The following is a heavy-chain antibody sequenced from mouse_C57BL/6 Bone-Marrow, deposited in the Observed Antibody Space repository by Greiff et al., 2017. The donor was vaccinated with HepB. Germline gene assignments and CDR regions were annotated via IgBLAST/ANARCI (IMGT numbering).Heavy chain of an antibody. D-gene: IGHD4-1*01. CDR3: TRVPPWDYYAMDY. J-gene: IGHJ4*01. CDR1: GFTFSSYA. CDR2: ISSGGDYI. V-gene: IGHV5-9-1*02. Sequence: EVHLVESGEGLVKPGGSLKLSCAASGFTFSSYAMSWVRQTPEKRLEWVAYISSGGDYIYYADTVKGRFTISRDNARNTLYLQMSSLKSEDTAMYYCTRVPPWDYYAMDYWGQGTSVTVSS.